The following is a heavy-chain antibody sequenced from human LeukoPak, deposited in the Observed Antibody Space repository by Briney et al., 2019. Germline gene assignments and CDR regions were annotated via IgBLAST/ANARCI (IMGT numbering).Heavy chain of an antibody. CDR1: GGSIGPYY. CDR3: ARDHSSSSWMDAFEI. V-gene: IGHV4-4*07. CDR2: IYTTGTV. Sequence: SETLSLTCLLSGGSIGPYYWSWIRQAAGKGPEWIGRIYTTGTVDYNPSLKGRVFLSVDTSMNQFSLKVTSVTAADTAVYYCARDHSSSSWMDAFEIWGPGMKVIVSS. D-gene: IGHD1-1*01. J-gene: IGHJ3*02.